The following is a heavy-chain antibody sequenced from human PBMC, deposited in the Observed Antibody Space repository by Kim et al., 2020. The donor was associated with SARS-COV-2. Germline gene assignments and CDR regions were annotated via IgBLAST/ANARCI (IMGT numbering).Heavy chain of an antibody. Sequence: GGSLRLSCAASGFTFSSYWMSWVRQAPGKGLEWVANIKQDGSEKYYVDSVKGRFTISRDNAKNSLYLQMNSLRAEDTAVYYCARDDPESLAARGAFDIWGQGTMVTVSS. D-gene: IGHD6-6*01. CDR1: GFTFSSYW. J-gene: IGHJ3*02. CDR3: ARDDPESLAARGAFDI. V-gene: IGHV3-7*03. CDR2: IKQDGSEK.